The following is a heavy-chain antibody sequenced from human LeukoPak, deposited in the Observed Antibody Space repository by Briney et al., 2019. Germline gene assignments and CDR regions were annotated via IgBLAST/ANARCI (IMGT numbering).Heavy chain of an antibody. D-gene: IGHD3-10*01. Sequence: SETLSLTCTVSGGCISGYYWSWIRQPPGRGLEWIGYIYYSGSTNYNPSLKSRVTISLDTSKNQFSLRLTSVTAADTAVYYCARRDYGSGSYGSWGQGTLVTVSS. V-gene: IGHV4-59*08. CDR2: IYYSGST. CDR1: GGCISGYY. J-gene: IGHJ5*02. CDR3: ARRDYGSGSYGS.